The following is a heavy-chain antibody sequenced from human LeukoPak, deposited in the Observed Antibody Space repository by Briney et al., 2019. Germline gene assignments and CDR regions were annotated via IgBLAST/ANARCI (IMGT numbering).Heavy chain of an antibody. V-gene: IGHV4-31*03. J-gene: IGHJ4*02. D-gene: IGHD6-6*01. CDR2: MYYTGKT. CDR3: ARAGIVARRGGVFDY. CDR1: GDSISSGNYY. Sequence: ASETLSLTCTVSGDSISSGNYYWSWIRQLPGKGLEWIGYMYYTGKTYFNPSLKSRLTMSVDTSRNQFSLHLSSVTAADTAVYYCARAGIVARRGGVFDYWGQGTLVTVPS.